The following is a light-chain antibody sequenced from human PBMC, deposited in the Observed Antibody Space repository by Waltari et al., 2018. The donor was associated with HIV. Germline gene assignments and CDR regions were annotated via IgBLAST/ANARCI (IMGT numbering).Light chain of an antibody. J-gene: IGKJ5*01. CDR2: EVS. CDR3: MQSTQLPIT. CDR1: QSLLHSDGNTY. V-gene: IGKV2D-29*01. Sequence: DIVMTQTPLSLSVPPGRPASISCMSTQSLLHSDGNTYLYWYLQKAGQPPQLLIYEVSNRFSGVPDRVRGSGSVTYFTLKISRVEAEDVGVYYCMQSTQLPITFGQGTRLEIK.